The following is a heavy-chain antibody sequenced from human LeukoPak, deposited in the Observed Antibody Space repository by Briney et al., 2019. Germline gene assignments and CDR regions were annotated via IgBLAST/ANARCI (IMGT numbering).Heavy chain of an antibody. CDR3: ARTTSFTASGYDC. CDR1: GYSFTTYH. D-gene: IGHD6-25*01. V-gene: IGHV1-8*03. Sequence: GASVKVSCKTSGYSFTTYHINWVRQASGQGLEWQGWMNPYTGDRGYAQRFQGRLSITSDTSISTAYMELGSLKSDDTAVYFCARTTSFTASGYDCWGQGTLVTVSS. J-gene: IGHJ4*02. CDR2: MNPYTGDR.